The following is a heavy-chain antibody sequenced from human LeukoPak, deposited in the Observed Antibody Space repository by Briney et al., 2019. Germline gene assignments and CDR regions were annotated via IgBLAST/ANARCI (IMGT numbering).Heavy chain of an antibody. Sequence: SETLSLTCAVSGGSISSSNWWSWVRQPPGKGLEWIGEIYHSGSTNYNPSLKGRVTISVDKSKNQFSLKLSSVTAADTAVYYCAAYGGNGIFDYWGQGTLVTVSS. CDR3: AAYGGNGIFDY. CDR2: IYHSGST. V-gene: IGHV4-4*02. J-gene: IGHJ4*02. D-gene: IGHD4-23*01. CDR1: GGSISSSNW.